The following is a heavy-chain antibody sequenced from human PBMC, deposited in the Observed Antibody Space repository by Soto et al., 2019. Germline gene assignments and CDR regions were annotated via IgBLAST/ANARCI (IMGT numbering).Heavy chain of an antibody. CDR1: GYTFTIYG. D-gene: IGHD5-12*01. CDR3: ASALGYSGYAGMDV. CDR2: ISPDNGNT. J-gene: IGHJ6*02. Sequence: QVQLVQSGGEVKKPGASVKVSCKASGYTFTIYGINWVRQAPGQGLEWMGWISPDNGNTNYAQKLQGRVTMTTDTSTSTAYIELRSLRSDDTAVYYCASALGYSGYAGMDVWGQGTTVTVSS. V-gene: IGHV1-18*01.